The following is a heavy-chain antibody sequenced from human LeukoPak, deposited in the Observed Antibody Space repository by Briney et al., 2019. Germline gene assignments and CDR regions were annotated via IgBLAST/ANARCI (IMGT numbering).Heavy chain of an antibody. V-gene: IGHV4-39*07. CDR3: ARDRGMLYYYMDV. J-gene: IGHJ6*03. CDR1: SGSISSSSYY. D-gene: IGHD2-8*01. CDR2: IYYSGST. Sequence: PSETLSVTCTVSSGSISSSSYYWGWIRQTPGKGLEWIGSIYYSGSTYYNPSLKSRVTISVDTSKNQFSLKLSSVTAADTAVYYYARDRGMLYYYMDVWGKGTTVTVSS.